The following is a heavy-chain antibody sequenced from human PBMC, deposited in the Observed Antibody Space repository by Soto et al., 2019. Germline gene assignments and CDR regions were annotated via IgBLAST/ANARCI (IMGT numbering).Heavy chain of an antibody. CDR1: GYSFTSYW. D-gene: IGHD3-22*01. CDR2: IYPGDSDT. J-gene: IGHJ4*02. V-gene: IGHV5-51*01. CDR3: ARGRRYYYDSSGYLPIGFDY. Sequence: GESLKISCKGSGYSFTSYWIGWVRQMPGKGLEWMGIIYPGDSDTRYSPSFQGQVTISADKSISTAYLQWSSLKASDTAMYYCARGRRYYYDSSGYLPIGFDYWGQGTLVTVSS.